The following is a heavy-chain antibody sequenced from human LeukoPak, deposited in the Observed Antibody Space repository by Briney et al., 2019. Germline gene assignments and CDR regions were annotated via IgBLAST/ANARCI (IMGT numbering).Heavy chain of an antibody. J-gene: IGHJ6*03. CDR2: IYTSGST. D-gene: IGHD3-16*01. Sequence: IPSETLSLTCTVSGGSISSYYWSWIRQPAGKGLEWIGRIYTSGSTNYNPSLKSRVTMSVDTSKNKFSLKLSSVTAADTAVYYCAGGGGGRGYYYYYYMDVWGKGTTVTVSS. V-gene: IGHV4-4*07. CDR1: GGSISSYY. CDR3: AGGGGGRGYYYYYYMDV.